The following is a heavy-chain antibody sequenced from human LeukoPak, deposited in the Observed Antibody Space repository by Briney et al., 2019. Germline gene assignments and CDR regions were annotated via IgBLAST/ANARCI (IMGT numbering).Heavy chain of an antibody. Sequence: GGSLRLSCAASGFTFSDYYMNWVRQAPGKGLEWVSYIVPSGPIMKYADPVRGRFTISRDNAKNQLYLQMNSLRAEDTAVYYCARDLAFTMTMWGQGTLVTVSS. V-gene: IGHV3-11*01. J-gene: IGHJ1*01. CDR2: IVPSGPIM. D-gene: IGHD3-22*01. CDR1: GFTFSDYY. CDR3: ARDLAFTMTM.